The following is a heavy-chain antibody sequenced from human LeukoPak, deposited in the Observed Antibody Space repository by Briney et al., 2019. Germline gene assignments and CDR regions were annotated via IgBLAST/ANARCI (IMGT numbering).Heavy chain of an antibody. CDR3: ARGRGLWFGESYTPLDY. CDR1: GGSFSGYY. CDR2: INHSGST. V-gene: IGHV4-34*01. J-gene: IGHJ4*02. Sequence: SETLSLTCAVYGGSFSGYYWSWIRQPPGKGLEWIGEINHSGSTNYSPSLKSRVTISVDTSKNQFSLKLSSVTAADTAVYYCARGRGLWFGESYTPLDYWGQGTLVTVSS. D-gene: IGHD3-10*01.